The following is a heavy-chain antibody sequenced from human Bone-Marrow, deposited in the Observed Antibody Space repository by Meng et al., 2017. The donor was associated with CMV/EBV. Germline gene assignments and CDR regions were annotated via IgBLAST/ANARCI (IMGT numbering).Heavy chain of an antibody. CDR3: ARDSRPCY. Sequence: GGSLRLSCAASGFTFSSYGMHWVRQAPGKGLEWVAFIRNDGSNKYYADSVKGRFTISRDNSKNTLYLQMNSLRAEDTAVYYCARDSRPCYWGQGTLVTVSS. V-gene: IGHV3-30*02. CDR1: GFTFSSYG. J-gene: IGHJ4*02. D-gene: IGHD6-13*01. CDR2: IRNDGSNK.